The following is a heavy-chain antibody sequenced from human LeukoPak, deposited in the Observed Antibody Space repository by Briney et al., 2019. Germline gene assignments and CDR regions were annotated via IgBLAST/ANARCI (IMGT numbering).Heavy chain of an antibody. D-gene: IGHD3-3*01. Sequence: GGSLRLSCAASGFTFSSYGMHWVRQAPGKGLEWVAVISYDGSNKDYADSVKGRFTISRDNSKNTLYLQMNSLRAEDTAVYYCARVIRFLEWLLLDFWGQGTLVTVSS. J-gene: IGHJ4*02. CDR1: GFTFSSYG. CDR2: ISYDGSNK. V-gene: IGHV3-33*05. CDR3: ARVIRFLEWLLLDF.